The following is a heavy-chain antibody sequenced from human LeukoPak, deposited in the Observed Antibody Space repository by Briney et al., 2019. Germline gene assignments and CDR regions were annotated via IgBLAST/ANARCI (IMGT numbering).Heavy chain of an antibody. CDR1: GGSISSYY. Sequence: PSETLSLTCTVSGGSISSYYWSWIRQPAGKGLEWIGRIYTSGSTNYNPSLKSRVTMSVDTSKNQFSLKLSSVTAADTAVYYCARELGYDHVLSDAFDIWGQGTMVTVSS. J-gene: IGHJ3*02. CDR3: ARELGYDHVLSDAFDI. CDR2: IYTSGST. D-gene: IGHD3-16*01. V-gene: IGHV4-4*07.